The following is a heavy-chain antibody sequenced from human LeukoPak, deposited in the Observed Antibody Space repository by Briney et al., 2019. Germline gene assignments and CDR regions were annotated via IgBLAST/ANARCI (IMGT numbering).Heavy chain of an antibody. CDR1: GFTFSSYG. D-gene: IGHD4-17*01. Sequence: GGSLRLSCAASGFTFSSYGMSWVRQAPGKGLEWVSAISGSGGSTYYADSVKGRFTISRDNSKNTLYLQMKSLRAEDTAVYYCAKDLLDHYGDYWWGQGTLVTVSS. CDR2: ISGSGGST. V-gene: IGHV3-23*01. J-gene: IGHJ4*02. CDR3: AKDLLDHYGDYW.